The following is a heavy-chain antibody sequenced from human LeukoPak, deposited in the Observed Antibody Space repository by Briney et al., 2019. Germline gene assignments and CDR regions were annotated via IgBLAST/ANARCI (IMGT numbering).Heavy chain of an antibody. CDR2: ISGSSSYI. J-gene: IGHJ4*02. D-gene: IGHD3-10*01. Sequence: PGGSLRLPCAASGFTFSSYSMNWVRQAPGKGLEWVSFISGSSSYIYYADSVKGRFTISRDNAKNSLYLQMNSLRAEDTAVYYCARGEYGSGSYHIDYWGQGTLVTVSS. CDR1: GFTFSSYS. V-gene: IGHV3-21*01. CDR3: ARGEYGSGSYHIDY.